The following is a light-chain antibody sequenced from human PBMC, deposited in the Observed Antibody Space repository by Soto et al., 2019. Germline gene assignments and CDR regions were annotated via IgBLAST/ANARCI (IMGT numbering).Light chain of an antibody. J-gene: IGLJ3*02. V-gene: IGLV2-8*01. CDR3: SSYSASNNRWV. Sequence: QSALTQPPSASGSPGQSVTISCTGTSGDVGAYNYVSWYQQYPGTAPRLIIYEVSKRPSGVPDRFSGSKSGNTASLTVSGLQAENEDEYHGSSYSASNNRWVFGGGTKVTVL. CDR1: SGDVGAYNY. CDR2: EVS.